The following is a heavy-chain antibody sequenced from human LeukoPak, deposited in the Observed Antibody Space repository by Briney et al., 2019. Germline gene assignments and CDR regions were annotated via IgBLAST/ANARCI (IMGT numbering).Heavy chain of an antibody. D-gene: IGHD3-10*01. CDR3: ARRRGMNYYGSGSYYDRQRHYYFDY. J-gene: IGHJ4*02. Sequence: ASVKVSCKASGYTFTNYDINWVRQAPGQGLEWMGWMNPNSGNTGYAQKFQGRVTITRNTSISTAYMELSSLRSEDTAVYNCARRRGMNYYGSGSYYDRQRHYYFDYWGQGTLVTVSS. CDR2: MNPNSGNT. V-gene: IGHV1-8*03. CDR1: GYTFTNYD.